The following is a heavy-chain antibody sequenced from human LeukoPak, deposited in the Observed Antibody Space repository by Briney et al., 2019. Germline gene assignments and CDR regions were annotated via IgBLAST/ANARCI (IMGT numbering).Heavy chain of an antibody. Sequence: GGSLSRNASASGFTFNDSYMSRHRQAAGKGLEWISYISSTSSHTNYADSVKGRFTISRDNAKRSLYLQMNSLRAEDTAVYYCARGSARWFDPWGQGTLVTVSS. J-gene: IGHJ5*02. CDR1: GFTFNDSY. CDR3: ARGSARWFDP. V-gene: IGHV3-11*05. CDR2: ISSTSSHT.